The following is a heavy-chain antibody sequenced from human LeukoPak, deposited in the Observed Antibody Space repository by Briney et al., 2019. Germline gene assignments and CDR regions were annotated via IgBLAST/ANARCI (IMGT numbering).Heavy chain of an antibody. Sequence: GGSLRLSCAASGFTFSSYWMSWVRQAPGKGLEWVANIKQDGSEKYYVDSVKGRFTISRDNAKNSLYLQMNSLRDEDTAVYYCARQAYGNWFDPWGQGTLVTVSS. CDR2: IKQDGSEK. D-gene: IGHD4-17*01. J-gene: IGHJ5*02. V-gene: IGHV3-7*01. CDR1: GFTFSSYW. CDR3: ARQAYGNWFDP.